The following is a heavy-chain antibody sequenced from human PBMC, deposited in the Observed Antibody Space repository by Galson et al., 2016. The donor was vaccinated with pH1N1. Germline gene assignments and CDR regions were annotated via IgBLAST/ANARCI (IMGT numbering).Heavy chain of an antibody. J-gene: IGHJ3*02. D-gene: IGHD3-22*01. Sequence: CAISGDSVSSNSAAWNWIRQSPSRGLEWLGRTCYRSKWYNDYGVSVKSRITINPDTSKNQFSLRLNSVTPEDTAVYYCARSEYYYDSSGYRHDTFDIWGQGTTVTVSS. CDR2: TCYRSKWYN. V-gene: IGHV6-1*01. CDR1: GDSVSSNSAA. CDR3: ARSEYYYDSSGYRHDTFDI.